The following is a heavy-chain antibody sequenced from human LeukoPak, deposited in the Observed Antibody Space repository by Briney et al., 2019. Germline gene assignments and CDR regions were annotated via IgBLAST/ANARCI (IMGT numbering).Heavy chain of an antibody. V-gene: IGHV3-33*01. Sequence: GGSLRLSCAASGFTFSSYGMHWVRQAPGKGLEWVAAIWDDGSNKYYADSEKGRFTISRDNSKNTLYLQMNSLRGEDTAVYYCVREYSSGWYGGYWGQGTLVTVSS. D-gene: IGHD6-19*01. CDR1: GFTFSSYG. CDR3: VREYSSGWYGGY. J-gene: IGHJ4*02. CDR2: IWDDGSNK.